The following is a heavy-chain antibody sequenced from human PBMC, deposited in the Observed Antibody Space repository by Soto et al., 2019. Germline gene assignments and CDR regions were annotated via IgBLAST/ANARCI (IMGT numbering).Heavy chain of an antibody. V-gene: IGHV1-69*13. D-gene: IGHD3-3*01. CDR1: GGTFSSYA. CDR2: IIPIFGTA. Sequence: SVKVSCKASGGTFSSYAISWVRQAPGQGLEGMGGIIPIFGTANYAQKFQGRVTITADESTSTAYMELSSLRSEDTAVYYCAGDPMNYDFWSGYPYPLDYWGQGTLVTVSS. CDR3: AGDPMNYDFWSGYPYPLDY. J-gene: IGHJ4*02.